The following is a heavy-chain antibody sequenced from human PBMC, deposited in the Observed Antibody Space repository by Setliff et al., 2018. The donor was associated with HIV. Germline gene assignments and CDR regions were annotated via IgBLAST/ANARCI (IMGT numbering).Heavy chain of an antibody. CDR3: ARGKGVGGVVITGGLDV. J-gene: IGHJ6*04. CDR1: GHTFTNVD. CDR2: MNPNTGVS. V-gene: IGHV1-8*01. Sequence: GASVKVSCKASGHTFTNVDIHWLRRATGQGLEWMGWMNPNTGVSGYALKFQARVTMTRDTSISAAYMERSSLTSEDTAVYYCARGKGVGGVVITGGLDVWGKGTTVTVSS. D-gene: IGHD3-10*01.